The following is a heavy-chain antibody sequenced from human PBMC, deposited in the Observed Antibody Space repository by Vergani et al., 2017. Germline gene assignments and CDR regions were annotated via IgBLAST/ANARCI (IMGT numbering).Heavy chain of an antibody. CDR1: GFTFSSYA. CDR2: ISYDGSNK. D-gene: IGHD6-6*01. Sequence: QVQLVESGGGVVQPGRSLRLSCAASGFTFSSYAMHWVRQAPGKGLEWVAVISYDGSNKYYADSVKGRFTMSRDNSKNTLYLQMNSLRAEDTAVYYCARAYDPKSIAALSYYYYYYMDVWGKXP. V-gene: IGHV3-30-3*01. J-gene: IGHJ6*03. CDR3: ARAYDPKSIAALSYYYYYYMDV.